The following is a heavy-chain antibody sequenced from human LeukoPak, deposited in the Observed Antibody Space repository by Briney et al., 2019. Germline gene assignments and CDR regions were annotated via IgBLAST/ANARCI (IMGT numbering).Heavy chain of an antibody. CDR1: GGSISSYY. CDR3: ARAPMGSQWLVLDY. J-gene: IGHJ4*02. Sequence: PSETLSLTCTVSGGSISSYYWSWIRQPPGKGLEWIGYIYYSGSTNYNPSLKSRVTISVDTSKNQFSLKLSSVTAADTAVYYCARAPMGSQWLVLDYWGQGTLVTVSS. V-gene: IGHV4-59*01. CDR2: IYYSGST. D-gene: IGHD6-19*01.